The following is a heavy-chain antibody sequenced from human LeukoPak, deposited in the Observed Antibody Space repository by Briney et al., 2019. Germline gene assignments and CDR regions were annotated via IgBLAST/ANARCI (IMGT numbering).Heavy chain of an antibody. CDR1: GFTFSDTW. V-gene: IGHV3-74*01. J-gene: IGHJ6*03. CDR3: ARVTGSYDLLIYYYSYMDV. D-gene: IGHD1-26*01. Sequence: GGSLRLSCAASGFTFSDTWMHWVRHAPGEGLVWVSRIRSDGSDTRYAESVKGRFTISRDNAKNTLYLQMNSLRAEDTAVYYCARVTGSYDLLIYYYSYMDVWGKGTMVTVSS. CDR2: IRSDGSDT.